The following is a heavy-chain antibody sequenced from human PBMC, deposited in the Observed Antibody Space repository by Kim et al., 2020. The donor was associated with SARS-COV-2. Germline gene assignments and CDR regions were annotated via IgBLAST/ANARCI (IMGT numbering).Heavy chain of an antibody. D-gene: IGHD3-10*01. Sequence: GGSLRLSCAAFGLTVSSNYMSWVRQAPGKGLEWVSVIYSGGSTYYAESVKGRFTLSRDNSKNTLYLQMNSLSGEDTAVYYCARLRGGSGSYPDYWGQGTLVTVSS. CDR3: ARLRGGSGSYPDY. V-gene: IGHV3-66*02. J-gene: IGHJ4*02. CDR2: IYSGGST. CDR1: GLTVSSNY.